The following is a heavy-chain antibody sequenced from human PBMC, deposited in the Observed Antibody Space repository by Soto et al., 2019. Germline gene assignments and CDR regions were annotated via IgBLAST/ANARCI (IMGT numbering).Heavy chain of an antibody. CDR3: AAGYYDSSGYYFEAFDI. D-gene: IGHD3-22*01. CDR1: GFTFTSSA. V-gene: IGHV1-58*01. CDR2: IVVGSGNT. J-gene: IGHJ3*02. Sequence: SVKVSCKASGFTFTSSAVQWVRQARGQRLEWIGWIVVGSGNTNYAQKFQERVTITRDMSTITAYMELSSLRSEDTAVYYCAAGYYDSSGYYFEAFDIWGQGTMVTVSS.